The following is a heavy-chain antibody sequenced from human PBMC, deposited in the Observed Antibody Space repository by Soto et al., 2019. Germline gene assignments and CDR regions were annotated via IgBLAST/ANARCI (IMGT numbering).Heavy chain of an antibody. J-gene: IGHJ5*02. D-gene: IGHD6-13*01. CDR3: ARGGAAAGLTNWFDP. CDR2: IGTAGDT. V-gene: IGHV3-13*01. Sequence: GGSLRLSCAASGFTFSSYDMHWVRQATGKGLEWVSAIGTAGDTYYPGSVKGRFTISRENAKNSLYLQMNSLRAEDTAVYYCARGGAAAGLTNWFDPWGQGTLVTVSS. CDR1: GFTFSSYD.